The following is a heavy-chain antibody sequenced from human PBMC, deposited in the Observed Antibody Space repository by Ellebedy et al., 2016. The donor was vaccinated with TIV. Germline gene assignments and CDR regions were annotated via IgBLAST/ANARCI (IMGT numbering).Heavy chain of an antibody. CDR3: ARDSLAAADPYYFDY. D-gene: IGHD6-13*01. CDR1: GFTFSSYA. CDR2: ISYDGSNK. J-gene: IGHJ4*02. V-gene: IGHV3-30-3*01. Sequence: GESLKISXAASGFTFSSYAMHWVRQAPGKGLEWVAVISYDGSNKYYADSVKGRFTISRDNSKNTLYLQMNSLRAEDTAVYYCARDSLAAADPYYFDYWGQGTLVTVSS.